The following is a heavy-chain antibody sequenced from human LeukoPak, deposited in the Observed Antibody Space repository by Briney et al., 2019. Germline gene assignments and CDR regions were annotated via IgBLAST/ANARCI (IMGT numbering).Heavy chain of an antibody. CDR2: IRYDGSKK. CDR3: AKDYNRAYYYGSGFDY. V-gene: IGHV3-30*02. D-gene: IGHD3-10*01. J-gene: IGHJ4*02. CDR1: GFTFSNHG. Sequence: GGSLRLSCAASGFTFSNHGMNWVRQAPGKGLEWVAFIRYDGSKKYSAGSVKGRFTISRDNSKNTLYLQMNSLRAEDTAVYYCAKDYNRAYYYGSGFDYWGQGTLVTVSS.